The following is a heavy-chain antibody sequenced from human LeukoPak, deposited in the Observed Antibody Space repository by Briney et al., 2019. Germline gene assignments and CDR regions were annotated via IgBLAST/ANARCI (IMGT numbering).Heavy chain of an antibody. J-gene: IGHJ4*02. D-gene: IGHD6-6*01. Sequence: SETLSLTCAVSGGSISSSNWWSWVRQPPGKGLEWIGEIYHSGSTNYNPSLKSRVTISVDKSKNQFSLKLSSVTAADTAVYYCARASYSSSSSFDYWGQGTLVTVSS. V-gene: IGHV4-4*02. CDR3: ARASYSSSSSFDY. CDR1: GGSISSSNW. CDR2: IYHSGST.